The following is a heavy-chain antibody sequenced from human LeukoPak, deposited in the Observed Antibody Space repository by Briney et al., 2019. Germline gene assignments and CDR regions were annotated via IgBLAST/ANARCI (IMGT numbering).Heavy chain of an antibody. D-gene: IGHD3-22*01. Sequence: GGSLRLSCEVSGFTFSRHSMSWIRQAPGKGLEWVAKIKEDGTEKYYVGSVKGRFTISRDNAKNSLYLQMNSLRAEDTALYYCAKDTGYYYDSSNYWNWGQGTLVTVSS. V-gene: IGHV3-7*03. CDR1: GFTFSRHS. CDR3: AKDTGYYYDSSNYWN. CDR2: IKEDGTEK. J-gene: IGHJ4*02.